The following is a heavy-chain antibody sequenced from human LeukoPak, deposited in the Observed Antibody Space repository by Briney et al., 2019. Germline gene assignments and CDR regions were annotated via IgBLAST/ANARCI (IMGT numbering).Heavy chain of an antibody. D-gene: IGHD5-12*01. Sequence: SETLSLTCTVSGGSISSYYWSWIRPPPGKGLEWIGYIYYSGSTNYNPSLKSRVTISVDTSKNQFSLKLSSVTAADTAVYYCARGGDIVATTPLDYWGQGTLVTVSS. CDR1: GGSISSYY. J-gene: IGHJ4*02. V-gene: IGHV4-59*01. CDR3: ARGGDIVATTPLDY. CDR2: IYYSGST.